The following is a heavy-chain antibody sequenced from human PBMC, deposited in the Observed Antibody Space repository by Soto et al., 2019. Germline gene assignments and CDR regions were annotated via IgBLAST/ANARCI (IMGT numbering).Heavy chain of an antibody. CDR3: ARGTRGIAVATGAFDT. Sequence: QVQLVESGGGVVQPGRSLRLSCAASGFTFSSYAMHWVRQAPGKGLEWVAVISYDGSNKYYADSVKGRFTISRDNSKNTLYLQMNSLRAEDTAVYYCARGTRGIAVATGAFDTWGQGTMVTVSS. J-gene: IGHJ3*02. D-gene: IGHD6-19*01. CDR1: GFTFSSYA. CDR2: ISYDGSNK. V-gene: IGHV3-30-3*01.